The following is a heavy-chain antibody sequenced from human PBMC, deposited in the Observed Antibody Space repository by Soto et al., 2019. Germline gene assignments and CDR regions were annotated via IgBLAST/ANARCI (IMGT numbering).Heavy chain of an antibody. CDR3: ARDLWEYGVRGALVP. Sequence: QVQLQESGPGLVKPSGTLSLTCAVSGGSISRSNWWSWVRQPPGKGPEWIGEISHSGSTNYNPSLKSRVTISVDKSKNLSSLKLTSVTAADTAVYYCARDLWEYGVRGALVPWGQGTLVSVSS. J-gene: IGHJ5*02. D-gene: IGHD3-16*01. CDR1: GGSISRSNW. V-gene: IGHV4-4*02. CDR2: ISHSGST.